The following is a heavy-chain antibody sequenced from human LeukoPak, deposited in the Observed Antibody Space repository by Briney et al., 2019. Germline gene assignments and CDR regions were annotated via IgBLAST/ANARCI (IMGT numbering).Heavy chain of an antibody. CDR2: ISYSGNT. CDR3: ATRSTGVAATFDC. J-gene: IGHJ4*02. Sequence: SETLSLTCSVSGGSISSYYWSWIRRPPGKGLEWIGYISYSGNTNYNPSLKSRVTISVDTSKNQFSPKLSSVTAADTAVYYCATRSTGVAATFDCWGQGALVTVSS. CDR1: GGSISSYY. V-gene: IGHV4-59*01. D-gene: IGHD2-15*01.